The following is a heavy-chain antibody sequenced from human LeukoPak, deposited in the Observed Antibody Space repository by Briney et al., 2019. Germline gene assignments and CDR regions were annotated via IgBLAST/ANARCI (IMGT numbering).Heavy chain of an antibody. J-gene: IGHJ4*02. CDR1: GYTFTSYY. CDR3: ARGVGGHYDFWSGYYLDY. V-gene: IGHV1-46*01. CDR2: INPSGGST. D-gene: IGHD3-3*01. Sequence: ASVKVSCKASGYTFTSYYMHWVRQAPGQGLEWMGIINPSGGSTSYAQKFQGRVTMTRDMSTSTVYMELSSLRSEDTAVYYCARGVGGHYDFWSGYYLDYWGQGALVTVSS.